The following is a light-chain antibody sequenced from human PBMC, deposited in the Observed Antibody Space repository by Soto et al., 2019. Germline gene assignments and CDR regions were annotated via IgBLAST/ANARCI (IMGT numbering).Light chain of an antibody. J-gene: IGKJ1*01. CDR3: QQHNNWPPWT. V-gene: IGKV3-15*01. Sequence: EIVMTQSPATLSVSPGERATLSCRASQSVSSNLAWYQQKPGQAPRLLIYGASTRATGIPARFSGSGSGTEFTLTISSLQSEDFEVYYCQQHNNWPPWTLGQGTKVEIK. CDR2: GAS. CDR1: QSVSSN.